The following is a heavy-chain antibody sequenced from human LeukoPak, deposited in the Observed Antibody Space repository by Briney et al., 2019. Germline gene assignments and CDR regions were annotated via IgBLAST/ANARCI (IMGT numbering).Heavy chain of an antibody. CDR2: ISAYNGNT. CDR1: GYTFTSYG. CDR3: ARSWPGGAVAGPPFDY. V-gene: IGHV1-18*01. Sequence: GASVKVSCKASGYTFTSYGISWVRQAPGQGLEWMGWISAYNGNTNYAQKLQGRVTMTTDTSTSTAYMELRSLRSDDTAVYYCARSWPGGAVAGPPFDYWGQGTLVTVSS. D-gene: IGHD6-19*01. J-gene: IGHJ4*02.